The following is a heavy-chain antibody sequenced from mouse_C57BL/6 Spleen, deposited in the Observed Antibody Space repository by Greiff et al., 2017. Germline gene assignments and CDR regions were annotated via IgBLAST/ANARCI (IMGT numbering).Heavy chain of an antibody. J-gene: IGHJ2*01. CDR1: GFTFTDYY. CDR2: IRNKANGYTT. Sequence: DVHLVESGGGLVQPGGSLSLSCAASGFTFTDYYMSWVRQPPGKALEWLGFIRNKANGYTTEYSASVKGRFTISRDNSQSILYLQMNALRAEDSATYYCARWRTLYYFDYWGQGTTLTVSS. V-gene: IGHV7-3*01. CDR3: ARWRTLYYFDY.